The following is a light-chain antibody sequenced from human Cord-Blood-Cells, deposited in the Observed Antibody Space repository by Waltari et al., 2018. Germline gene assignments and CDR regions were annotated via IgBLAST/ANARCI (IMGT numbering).Light chain of an antibody. J-gene: IGKJ2*01. CDR2: DAS. Sequence: EIVLTQSPATLSLSPGERATLSCRASQSLSSYLAWYQQKPGQAPRLLIYDASNRATGIPARFSGSGPGTDFTLTISSLEPEDFAVYYCQQRSNWYTFGQGTKLEIK. CDR1: QSLSSY. CDR3: QQRSNWYT. V-gene: IGKV3-11*01.